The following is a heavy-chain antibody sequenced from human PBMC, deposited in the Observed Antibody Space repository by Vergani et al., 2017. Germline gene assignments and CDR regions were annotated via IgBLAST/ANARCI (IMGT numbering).Heavy chain of an antibody. Sequence: QLQLQESGPGLVKPSETLSLTCTVSGGSISSSSYYWGWIRQPPGKGLEWIGSIYYSGSTYYNPSLKSRFTISVDTSKNRFSLKLSSVTAADTAVYYCARDGPNYYYDSSGYLGHAFDIWGQGTMVTVSS. J-gene: IGHJ3*02. CDR3: ARDGPNYYYDSSGYLGHAFDI. CDR1: GGSISSSSYY. CDR2: IYYSGST. V-gene: IGHV4-39*07. D-gene: IGHD3-22*01.